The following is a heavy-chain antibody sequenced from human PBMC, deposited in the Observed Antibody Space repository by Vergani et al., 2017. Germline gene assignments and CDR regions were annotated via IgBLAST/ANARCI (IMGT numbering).Heavy chain of an antibody. Sequence: QLQLQESGPGLVKPSQTLSLTCTVSGGSISSGGYYWSWIRQPPGKGLEWIGEINHSGSTNYNPSLKSRVTISVDTSKNQFSLKLSSVTAADTAVYYCARLKQLRAGYYYYYMDVWGKGTTVTVSS. D-gene: IGHD5-12*01. CDR3: ARLKQLRAGYYYYYMDV. CDR2: INHSGST. CDR1: GGSISSGGYY. V-gene: IGHV4-39*07. J-gene: IGHJ6*03.